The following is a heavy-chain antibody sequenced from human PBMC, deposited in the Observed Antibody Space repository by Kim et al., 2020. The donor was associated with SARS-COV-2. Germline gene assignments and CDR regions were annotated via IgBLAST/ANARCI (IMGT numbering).Heavy chain of an antibody. Sequence: ASVKVSCKASGYTFTSYGISWVRQAPGQGLEWMGWISAYNGNTNYAQKLQGRVTMTTDTSTSTAYMELRSLRSDDTAVYYCARVELLRYFDWLSPTTWYYGMDVWGQGTTVTVSS. D-gene: IGHD3-9*01. J-gene: IGHJ6*02. CDR2: ISAYNGNT. V-gene: IGHV1-18*01. CDR3: ARVELLRYFDWLSPTTWYYGMDV. CDR1: GYTFTSYG.